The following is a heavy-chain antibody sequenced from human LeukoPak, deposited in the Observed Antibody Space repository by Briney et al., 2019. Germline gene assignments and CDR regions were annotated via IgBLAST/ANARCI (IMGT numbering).Heavy chain of an antibody. V-gene: IGHV3-21*01. J-gene: IGHJ5*02. Sequence: PGGSLRLSCAASGFTFSSYSMNWVRQAPGKGLEWVSSISSSSSYIYYADSVKGRFTISRDNAKNSLYLQMNSLRAEDTAVYYCARGKTAMVPRGFDPWGQGTLVTVSS. D-gene: IGHD5-18*01. CDR2: ISSSSSYI. CDR3: ARGKTAMVPRGFDP. CDR1: GFTFSSYS.